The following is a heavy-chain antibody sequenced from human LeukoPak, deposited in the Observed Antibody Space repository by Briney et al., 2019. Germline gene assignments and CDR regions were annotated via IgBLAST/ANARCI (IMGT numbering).Heavy chain of an antibody. Sequence: PSETLSLTCTVSGGSISSSSYYWGWIRQPPGKGLEWIGSIYYSGSTYYNPSLKSRVTISVDTSKNQFSLKLSSVTAADTAVYYCARVGYYEGWFDPWGQGTLVTVSS. CDR3: ARVGYYEGWFDP. CDR2: IYYSGST. CDR1: GGSISSSSYY. D-gene: IGHD3-22*01. V-gene: IGHV4-39*07. J-gene: IGHJ5*02.